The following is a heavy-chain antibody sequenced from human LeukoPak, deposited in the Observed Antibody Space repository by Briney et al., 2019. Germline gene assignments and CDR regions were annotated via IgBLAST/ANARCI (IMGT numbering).Heavy chain of an antibody. CDR3: ARDPDSIAEADSRLRIFDY. CDR2: INEDGSEK. CDR1: GFTFSNYW. Sequence: PGGSLRLSCAASGFTFSNYWMSWVRQAPGKGLEWVANINEDGSEKDYVDSVKGRFTISRDNAKNSLYLQMNSLRAEDTAVYYCARDPDSIAEADSRLRIFDYWGQGTLATVSS. V-gene: IGHV3-7*01. J-gene: IGHJ4*02. D-gene: IGHD6-13*01.